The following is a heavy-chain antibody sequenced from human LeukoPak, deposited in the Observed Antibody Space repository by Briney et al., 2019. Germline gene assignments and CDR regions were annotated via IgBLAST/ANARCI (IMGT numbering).Heavy chain of an antibody. D-gene: IGHD6-13*01. Sequence: SETLSLTCAVYGGSFSGYYWSWIRQPPGKGLEWIGEINHSGSTNYNPSLKSRVTISVDTSKNQFSLKLSSVTAADTAAYYCARGKTIGYSSSWYGRGVFDIWGQGTMVTVSS. J-gene: IGHJ3*02. V-gene: IGHV4-34*01. CDR2: INHSGST. CDR3: ARGKTIGYSSSWYGRGVFDI. CDR1: GGSFSGYY.